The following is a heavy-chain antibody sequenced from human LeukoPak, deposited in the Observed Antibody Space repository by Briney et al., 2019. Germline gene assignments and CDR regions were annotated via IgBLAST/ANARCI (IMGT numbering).Heavy chain of an antibody. V-gene: IGHV3-21*01. J-gene: IGHJ4*02. CDR1: GFTFSSYS. Sequence: GGSLRLSCAASGFTFSSYSMNWVRQAPRKGLEWVSSISSSSSYIYYADSVKGRFTISRDNAKNSLYLQMNSLRAEDTAVYYRARDRGTTMIVAFDYWGQGTLVTVSS. CDR2: ISSSSSYI. CDR3: ARDRGTTMIVAFDY. D-gene: IGHD3-22*01.